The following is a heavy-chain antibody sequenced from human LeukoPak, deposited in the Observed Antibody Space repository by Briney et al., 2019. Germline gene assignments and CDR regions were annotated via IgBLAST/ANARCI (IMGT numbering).Heavy chain of an antibody. D-gene: IGHD6-13*01. J-gene: IGHJ3*02. Sequence: GGSLRLSCAVSGFAFSSYGMHWVRQAPGKGLEWVAFIRYDGSNKYYADSVQGRFTVSRDNSKNTLYLQMNSLRAEDTAVYYGAKSRVSDLSSWYFDAFDIWGQGTMVTVSS. V-gene: IGHV3-30*02. CDR2: IRYDGSNK. CDR1: GFAFSSYG. CDR3: AKSRVSDLSSWYFDAFDI.